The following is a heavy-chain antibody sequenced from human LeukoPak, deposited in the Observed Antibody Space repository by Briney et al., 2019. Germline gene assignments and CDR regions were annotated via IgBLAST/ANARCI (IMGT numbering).Heavy chain of an antibody. Sequence: ASVKVSCKASGYTFTSDYIHWVRQAPGQGLEWLGIINPSGGRTTYGQNFQGRVTMTRDTSTSTVYMELSSLRSEDTAVYYCARDLERETPGYYYGMDVWGQGTTVTVSS. D-gene: IGHD1-1*01. J-gene: IGHJ6*02. CDR3: ARDLERETPGYYYGMDV. CDR2: INPSGGRT. V-gene: IGHV1-46*01. CDR1: GYTFTSDY.